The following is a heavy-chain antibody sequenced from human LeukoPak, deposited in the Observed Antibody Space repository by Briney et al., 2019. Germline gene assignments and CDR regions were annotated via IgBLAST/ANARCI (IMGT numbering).Heavy chain of an antibody. V-gene: IGHV3-33*06. D-gene: IGHD6-19*01. CDR1: GFTFSSYG. CDR2: IWYDGSNK. J-gene: IGHJ4*02. Sequence: PGRSLRLSCAASGFTFSSYGMHWVRQAPGKGLEWVAVIWYDGSNKYYADSVKGRFTISRDSSKNTLYLQMNSLRAEDTAVYYCAKDLSKQWLATYYFDYWGQGTLVTVSS. CDR3: AKDLSKQWLATYYFDY.